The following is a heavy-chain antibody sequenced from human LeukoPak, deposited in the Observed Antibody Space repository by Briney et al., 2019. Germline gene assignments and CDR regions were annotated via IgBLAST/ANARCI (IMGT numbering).Heavy chain of an antibody. J-gene: IGHJ4*02. Sequence: GGSLRLSCAASGFTFSTYWMHWVRQAPGKGLAWVSLISSDASTITYADSVKGRFTISRDNAKNTLYLQMNSLRAEDTAVYYCARDTITPPGDLDYWGQGTLVTVSS. V-gene: IGHV3-74*01. CDR3: ARDTITPPGDLDY. CDR2: ISSDASTI. CDR1: GFTFSTYW. D-gene: IGHD2-21*01.